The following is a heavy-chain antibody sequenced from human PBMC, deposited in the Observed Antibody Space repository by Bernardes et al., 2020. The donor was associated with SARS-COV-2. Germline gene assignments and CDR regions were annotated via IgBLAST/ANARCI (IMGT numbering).Heavy chain of an antibody. D-gene: IGHD6-6*01. CDR1: GFTFSKNA. J-gene: IGHJ6*02. CDR2: ISAIGGST. CDR3: SKNAKYSSSSMEV. V-gene: IGHV3-23*01. Sequence: GGSLRLSCVASGFTFSKNAMTWVRQVPGTGLEWVSAISAIGGSTYYAESVKGRFTISRDNSRNTLYLEMNSLRAEDTAVYYCSKNAKYSSSSMEVWGQGTTVTVS.